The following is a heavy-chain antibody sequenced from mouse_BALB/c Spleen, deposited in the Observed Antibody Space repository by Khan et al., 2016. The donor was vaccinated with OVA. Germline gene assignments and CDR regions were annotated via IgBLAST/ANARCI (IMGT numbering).Heavy chain of an antibody. V-gene: IGHV14-3*02. CDR3: ARDDWDVFAY. D-gene: IGHD4-1*01. Sequence: EVQLQQSGADLVKPGASVKLSCTASGFNIKDTYMHWVKRRPEQGLVWIGRIDPANGNTKYDPKFQGKATLTADTSSNTAYLQLSSLTSEDAAVYYCARDDWDVFAYWGQGTLVTVSA. J-gene: IGHJ3*01. CDR2: IDPANGNT. CDR1: GFNIKDTY.